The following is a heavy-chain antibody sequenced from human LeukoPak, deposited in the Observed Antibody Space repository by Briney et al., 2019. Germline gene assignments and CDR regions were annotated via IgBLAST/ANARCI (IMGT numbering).Heavy chain of an antibody. CDR2: INPNSGGT. D-gene: IGHD3-10*01. CDR1: GYTFTGYY. J-gene: IGHJ4*02. V-gene: IGHV1-2*02. Sequence: ASVKVSCKASGYTFTGYYMHWVRQAPGQGLEWMGWINPNSGGTNYAQKFQGRVTMTRDTSISTAYMELSRLRSDDTAVYYRAREPHYYGSGSGDYWGQGTLVTVSS. CDR3: AREPHYYGSGSGDY.